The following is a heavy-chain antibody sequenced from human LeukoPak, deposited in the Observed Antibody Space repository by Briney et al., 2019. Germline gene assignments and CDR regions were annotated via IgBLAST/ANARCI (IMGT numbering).Heavy chain of an antibody. V-gene: IGHV3-21*04. CDR3: AKFQDTGRVAATKDDAFDI. CDR1: EFTFSSHA. D-gene: IGHD6-19*01. CDR2: ITSTSSHI. Sequence: GGSLRLSCAASEFTFSSHAMIWVRQAPGKGLEWVSSITSTSSHIFYADSVKGRFTISRDNSKNTLYLQMNSLRAEDTVVYYCAKFQDTGRVAATKDDAFDIWGQGTMVTVSS. J-gene: IGHJ3*02.